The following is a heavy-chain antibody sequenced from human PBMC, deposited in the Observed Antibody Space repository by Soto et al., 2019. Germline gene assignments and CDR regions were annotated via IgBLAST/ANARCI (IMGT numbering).Heavy chain of an antibody. V-gene: IGHV3-23*01. CDR2: ISGSGGST. J-gene: IGHJ4*02. D-gene: IGHD2-2*01. CDR3: AKKRPAAPDYFDY. CDR1: GFAFSNAW. Sequence: GGSLRLSCAGSGFAFSNAWINWVRQAPGKGLEWVSAISGSGGSTYYADSVKGRFTISRDNSKNTLYLQMNSLRAEDTAVYYCAKKRPAAPDYFDYWGQGTLVTVSS.